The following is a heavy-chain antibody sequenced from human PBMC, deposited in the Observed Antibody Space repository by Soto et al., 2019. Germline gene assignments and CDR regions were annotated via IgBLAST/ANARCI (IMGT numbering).Heavy chain of an antibody. CDR3: ARDISSFPPPFNWFHP. J-gene: IGHJ5*02. CDR2: IYDSGST. CDR1: GGSISSYY. D-gene: IGHD6-6*01. V-gene: IGHV4-59*01. Sequence: SETLSLTCTVSGGSISSYYWSWIRQSPGRGLEWIGEIYDSGSTNYNPSLKSRVTISVDTSKNQFSLKLSSVTAAETAVYYCARDISSFPPPFNWFHPWGQGTLVTVSS.